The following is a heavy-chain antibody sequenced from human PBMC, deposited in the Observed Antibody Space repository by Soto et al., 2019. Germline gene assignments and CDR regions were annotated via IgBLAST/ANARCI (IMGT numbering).Heavy chain of an antibody. CDR1: GGSISSSNW. V-gene: IGHV4-4*02. D-gene: IGHD6-19*01. CDR3: ASLRPARTDRSGFFI. CDR2: IYHSGST. J-gene: IGHJ4*02. Sequence: SETLSLTCAVSGGSISSSNWWSWVRQPPGKGLEWIGEIYHSGSTNYNPSLKSRVTISVDKSKNQFSLKLSSVTAADTAVYYCASLRPARTDRSGFFIWGQGTLVTVSS.